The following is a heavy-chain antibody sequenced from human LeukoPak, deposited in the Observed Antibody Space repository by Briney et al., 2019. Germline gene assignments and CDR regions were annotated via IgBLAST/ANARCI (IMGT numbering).Heavy chain of an antibody. D-gene: IGHD3-9*01. CDR2: ISGSGGST. CDR1: GFTFSDYT. Sequence: GGSLRLSCAASGFTFSDYTMTWVRQAPGKGLEWVSAISGSGGSTYYADSVKGRFTISRDNSKNTLYLQMNSLRAEDTAVYYCEADILTGTYYFDYWGQGTLVTVSS. V-gene: IGHV3-23*01. J-gene: IGHJ4*02. CDR3: EADILTGTYYFDY.